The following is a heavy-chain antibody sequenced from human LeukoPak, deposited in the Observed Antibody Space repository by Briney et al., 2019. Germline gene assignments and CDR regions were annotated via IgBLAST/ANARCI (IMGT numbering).Heavy chain of an antibody. J-gene: IGHJ6*03. Sequence: GGSLRLSCAASGFTFSSYSMNWVRQAPGKGLEWVSYISSSSSTIYYADSVKGRFTISRDNSKNTLYLQMNSLRAEDTAPYYCAKDGEDIVVIPAAYMDVWGKGTTVTISS. CDR3: AKDGEDIVVIPAAYMDV. CDR2: ISSSSSTI. D-gene: IGHD2-2*01. V-gene: IGHV3-48*01. CDR1: GFTFSSYS.